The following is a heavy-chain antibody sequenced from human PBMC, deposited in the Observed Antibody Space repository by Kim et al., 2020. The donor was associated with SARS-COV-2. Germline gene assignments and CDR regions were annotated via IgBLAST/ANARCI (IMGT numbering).Heavy chain of an antibody. CDR3: AVYKVYNWNDYAFDI. J-gene: IGHJ3*02. D-gene: IGHD1-1*01. CDR2: ISYNWKT. CDR1: GGSIDNYY. Sequence: SETLSLTCIVSGGSIDNYYWIWIRQSLGKGLEWIGHISYNWKTNYSPSLKSRLTISLDTSKKQFSLKLSSVTPADTAVYYCAVYKVYNWNDYAFDIWGQGTVVTVSS. V-gene: IGHV4-59*13.